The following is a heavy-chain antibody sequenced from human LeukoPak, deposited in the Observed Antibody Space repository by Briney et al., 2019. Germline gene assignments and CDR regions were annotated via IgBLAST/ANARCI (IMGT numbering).Heavy chain of an antibody. D-gene: IGHD6-6*01. J-gene: IGHJ4*02. V-gene: IGHV3-30*03. CDR2: VSHDGSKK. Sequence: PGGSLRLSCEASGFIFSRYGMHWVRQAPGKGLEWVALVSHDGSKKYCADSVKGRFTISRDNAKNSLYLQMNSLRDEDTAVYYCAASSSDDAGMDYWGQGTLVTVSS. CDR1: GFIFSRYG. CDR3: AASSSDDAGMDY.